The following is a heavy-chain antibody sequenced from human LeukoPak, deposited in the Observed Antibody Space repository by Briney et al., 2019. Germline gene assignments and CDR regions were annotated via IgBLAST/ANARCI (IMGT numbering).Heavy chain of an antibody. CDR3: ARSPSPYSSGWYLDY. CDR2: TYQRSKWYN. CDR1: GDSVSINSAA. Sequence: SQTLSLTCAISGDSVSINSAAWNWIRQSPSRGLEWLGRTYQRSKWYNDYAVSVKSRITINPDISKNQFSLQLNSVTPEGTAVYYCARSPSPYSSGWYLDYWGQGTLVTVSS. V-gene: IGHV6-1*01. J-gene: IGHJ4*02. D-gene: IGHD6-19*01.